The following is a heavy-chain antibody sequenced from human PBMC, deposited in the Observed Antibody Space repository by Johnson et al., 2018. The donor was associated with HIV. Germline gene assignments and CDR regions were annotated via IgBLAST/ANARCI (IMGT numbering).Heavy chain of an antibody. J-gene: IGHJ3*02. V-gene: IGHV3-66*01. CDR3: ARAPIYYYDSPRHAFDI. D-gene: IGHD3-22*01. CDR1: GFTFSSYW. CDR2: IYSGGST. Sequence: VQLVESGGGVVQPGRSLRLSCAASGFTFSSYWMSWVRQAPGKGLEWVSVIYSGGSTYYADSVKGRFTISRDNSKNTLYLQMNSLRAEDTAVYYCARAPIYYYDSPRHAFDIWGQGTMVTVSS.